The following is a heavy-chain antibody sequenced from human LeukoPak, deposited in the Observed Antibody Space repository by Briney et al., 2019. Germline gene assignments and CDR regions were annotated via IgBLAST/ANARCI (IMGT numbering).Heavy chain of an antibody. CDR2: ISSSSSYI. J-gene: IGHJ4*02. Sequence: GGSLRLSCAASRFTFSSYGMTWVRQAPGKGLEWVSSISSSSSYIYYADSVKGRFTISRDNAKNSLYLQMNSLRAEDTAVYYCARWEYYDSSGYYDYWGQGTLVTVSS. D-gene: IGHD3-22*01. V-gene: IGHV3-21*01. CDR3: ARWEYYDSSGYYDY. CDR1: RFTFSSYG.